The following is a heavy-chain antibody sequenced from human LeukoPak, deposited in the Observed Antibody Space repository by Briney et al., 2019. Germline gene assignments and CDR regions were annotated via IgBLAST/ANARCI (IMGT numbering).Heavy chain of an antibody. CDR3: ARRYDSTLYYYYYMDV. D-gene: IGHD3-22*01. J-gene: IGHJ6*03. CDR1: GGSITSYF. CDR2: IYHSGTT. V-gene: IGHV4-59*01. Sequence: PSETLSLTCTVSGGSITSYFWTWIRQPPGKGLEWIGYIYHSGTTNYNPSLKSRATISVDTSRSQFSLKLSSVTAADTAVYYCARRYDSTLYYYYYMDVWGKGTTVTVSS.